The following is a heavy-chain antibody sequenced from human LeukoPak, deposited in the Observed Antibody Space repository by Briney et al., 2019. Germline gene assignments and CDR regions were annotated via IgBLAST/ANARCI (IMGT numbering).Heavy chain of an antibody. CDR1: GFSFSSYT. J-gene: IGHJ1*01. D-gene: IGHD2-15*01. Sequence: GGSLRLSCAASGFSFSSYTMNWVRQTPGKGLEWISYIDTTSTTTNYADSVRGRFTISRDNAKNSLYLQMDSLRAEDTALYYCARGLVVVAQYFQHWGQGTLVTVSS. V-gene: IGHV3-48*01. CDR3: ARGLVVVAQYFQH. CDR2: IDTTSTTT.